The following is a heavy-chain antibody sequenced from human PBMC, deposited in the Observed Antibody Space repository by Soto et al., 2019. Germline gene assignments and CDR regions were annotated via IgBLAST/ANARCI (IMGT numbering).Heavy chain of an antibody. D-gene: IGHD1-26*01. CDR2: TNPNSGNT. Sequence: QVQLVQSGAEVKKPGASVKVSCKASGYTFTSYDINWVRQATGQRLEWMGCTNPNSGNTGYAQKFQGRVTMTRNTSISTAYMELSSLRSEDTAVYYCARASGTADHSWSYTAGGLDPWGQGTLVTVSS. CDR1: GYTFTSYD. J-gene: IGHJ5*02. CDR3: ARASGTADHSWSYTAGGLDP. V-gene: IGHV1-8*01.